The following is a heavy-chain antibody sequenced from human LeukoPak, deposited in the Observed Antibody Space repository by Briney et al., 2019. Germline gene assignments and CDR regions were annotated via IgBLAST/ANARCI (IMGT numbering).Heavy chain of an antibody. D-gene: IGHD2-2*01. CDR3: ARAFCSSTSCYDYYMDV. J-gene: IGHJ6*03. CDR1: GGTFSSYA. Sequence: SVKVSCKASGGTFSSYAISWVRQAPGQGLEWMGGIIPIFGTANYAQKFQGRVTITADKSTSTAYMELSSLRSEDTAVYYCARAFCSSTSCYDYYMDVWGKGTTVTISS. CDR2: IIPIFGTA. V-gene: IGHV1-69*06.